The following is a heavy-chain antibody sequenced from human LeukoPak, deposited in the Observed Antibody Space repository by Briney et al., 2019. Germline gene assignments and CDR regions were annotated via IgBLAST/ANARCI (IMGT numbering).Heavy chain of an antibody. Sequence: SVTVSCKASGGTFSSYAISWVRQAPGQGLEWMGGIIPIFGTANYAQKFQGKVTITTDESPSTAYMELSSLRSEDTAVYYCARGGSRCSGGSCYSSSYYYYMDVWGKGTTVTVSS. CDR3: ARGGSRCSGGSCYSSSYYYYMDV. J-gene: IGHJ6*03. V-gene: IGHV1-69*05. CDR2: IIPIFGTA. D-gene: IGHD2-15*01. CDR1: GGTFSSYA.